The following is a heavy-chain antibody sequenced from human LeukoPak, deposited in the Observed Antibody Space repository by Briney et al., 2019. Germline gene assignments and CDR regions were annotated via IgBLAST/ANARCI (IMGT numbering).Heavy chain of an antibody. D-gene: IGHD7-27*01. V-gene: IGHV4-61*10. CDR3: ARVGNYYYYMDV. Sequence: SETLSLTCTVSGGSFSSGSYDGYWIRQPAGKGLEWIGHIYTSGSSNYSPSLKSRVTISVDTSKHQFSLKLSSVTAADTAVYYCARVGNYYYYMDVWGKGTTVTVSS. J-gene: IGHJ6*03. CDR2: IYTSGSS. CDR1: GGSFSSGSYD.